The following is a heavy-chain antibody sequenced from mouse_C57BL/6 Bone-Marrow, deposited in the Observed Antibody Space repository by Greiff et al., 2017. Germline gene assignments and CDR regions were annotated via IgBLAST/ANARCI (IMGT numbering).Heavy chain of an antibody. CDR3: ARLGYY. D-gene: IGHD4-1*01. Sequence: VQLQESGPELVKPGASVKISCKASGYAFSSSWMNWVKQRPGKGLEWIGRIYPGDGDTNYNGKFKGKATLTADKSSSTAYVQLSSLTSEDSAVYFCARLGYYWGQGTTLTVSS. CDR2: IYPGDGDT. CDR1: GYAFSSSW. J-gene: IGHJ2*01. V-gene: IGHV1-82*01.